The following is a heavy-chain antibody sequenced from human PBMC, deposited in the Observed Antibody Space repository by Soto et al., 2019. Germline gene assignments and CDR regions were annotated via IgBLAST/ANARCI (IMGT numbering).Heavy chain of an antibody. CDR3: ARFIWFGELDKVNWFDP. CDR1: GFTFSSYA. J-gene: IGHJ5*02. CDR2: ISGSGGST. V-gene: IGHV3-23*01. Sequence: EVQLLESGGGLVQPGGSLRLSCAASGFTFSSYAMSWVRQAPGKGLEWVSAISGSGGSTYYADSVKGRFTTSRDNSKNTLYLQMNSLRAEDTAVYYCARFIWFGELDKVNWFDPWGQGTLVTVSS. D-gene: IGHD3-10*01.